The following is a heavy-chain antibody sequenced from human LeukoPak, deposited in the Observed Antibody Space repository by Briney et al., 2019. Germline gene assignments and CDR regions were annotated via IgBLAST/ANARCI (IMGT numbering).Heavy chain of an antibody. V-gene: IGHV3-21*01. J-gene: IGHJ6*03. CDR2: ISSSSSYI. D-gene: IGHD3-3*01. CDR1: GFTFSSYS. Sequence: GGSLRLSCAASGFTFSSYSMNWVRQAPGKGLEWVSSISSSSSYIYYADSVKGRFTISRNNAKNSLYLQMNSLRAEDTAVYYCARSPPGRFPPYYYYMGVWGQGTTVTVSS. CDR3: ARSPPGRFPPYYYYMGV.